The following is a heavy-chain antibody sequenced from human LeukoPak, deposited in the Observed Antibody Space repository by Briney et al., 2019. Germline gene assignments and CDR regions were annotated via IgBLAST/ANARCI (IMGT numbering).Heavy chain of an antibody. CDR1: GGSITSYS. Sequence: SETLSLTCTVSGGSITSYSWNWIRQPAGKGLEWIGRISTSGGINYNSSLKSRVTLTIDTSKNQFSLNLTSVTAADTAVYYCARTVVPAAPFDSWGQGALLTVSS. CDR2: ISTSGGI. CDR3: ARTVVPAAPFDS. J-gene: IGHJ4*02. V-gene: IGHV4-4*07. D-gene: IGHD2-2*01.